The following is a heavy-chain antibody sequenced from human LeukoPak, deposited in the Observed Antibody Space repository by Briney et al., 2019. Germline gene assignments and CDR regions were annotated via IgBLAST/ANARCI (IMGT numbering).Heavy chain of an antibody. CDR2: ISYEGTNK. CDR1: GFTFSSYA. J-gene: IGHJ4*02. D-gene: IGHD2-2*02. V-gene: IGHV3-30-3*01. CDR3: ATHCSSTSCYTEVVDY. Sequence: GRSLRLSCAASGFTFSSYAMHWVRQAPGKGLEWVALISYEGTNKYYADSVKGRFTISRDNSKNTLYLQMNSLRAEDTAVYYCATHCSSTSCYTEVVDYWGQGTLVTVSS.